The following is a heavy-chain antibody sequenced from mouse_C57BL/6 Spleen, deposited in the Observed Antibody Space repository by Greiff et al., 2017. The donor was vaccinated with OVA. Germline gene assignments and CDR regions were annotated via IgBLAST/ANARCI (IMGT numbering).Heavy chain of an antibody. CDR2: ISSGSSTI. J-gene: IGHJ4*01. CDR1: GFTFSDYG. CDR3: AIYYYGSSYYAMDY. D-gene: IGHD1-1*01. Sequence: EVMLVEPGGGLVKPGGSLKLSCAASGFTFSDYGMHWVRQAPEQGLEWVAYISSGSSTIYYADTVKGRFTISRDNAKNTLFLQMTSLRSEDTAIYYCAIYYYGSSYYAMDYWGQGTSVTVSS. V-gene: IGHV5-17*01.